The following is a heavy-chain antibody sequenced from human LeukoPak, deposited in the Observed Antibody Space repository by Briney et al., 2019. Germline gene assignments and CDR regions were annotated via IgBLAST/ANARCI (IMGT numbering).Heavy chain of an antibody. V-gene: IGHV1-2*02. Sequence: ASVKVSCKASGYTFTGHYMHWVRQAPGQGLEWMGWINPNSGDTNYAQKFQGRVTMTRDTSTNTAYMELRSLRSDDTAVYSCAREKNRSLGYSYGLGYWGQGTLVTVSS. CDR2: INPNSGDT. D-gene: IGHD5-18*01. CDR1: GYTFTGHY. J-gene: IGHJ4*02. CDR3: AREKNRSLGYSYGLGY.